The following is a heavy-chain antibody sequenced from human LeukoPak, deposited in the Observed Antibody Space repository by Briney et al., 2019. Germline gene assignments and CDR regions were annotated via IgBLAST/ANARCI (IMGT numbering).Heavy chain of an antibody. CDR2: INSDGSST. CDR3: ARDAGVRGVIGY. CDR1: GFTFSSYW. J-gene: IGHJ4*02. V-gene: IGHV3-74*01. Sequence: GGSLRLSCAASGFTFSSYWMHWVRQAPGKGLVWVSRINSDGSSTSYADSVKGRFTISRDNAENTLYLQMNSLRAEDTAVYYCARDAGVRGVIGYWGQGTLVTVSS. D-gene: IGHD3-10*01.